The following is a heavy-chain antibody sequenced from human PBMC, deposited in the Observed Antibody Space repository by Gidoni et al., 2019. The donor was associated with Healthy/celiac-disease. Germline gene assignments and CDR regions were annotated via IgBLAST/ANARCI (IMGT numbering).Heavy chain of an antibody. CDR1: GFTFSSYA. V-gene: IGHV3-23*01. J-gene: IGHJ4*02. Sequence: EVQLLESGGGLVQPGGSLRLSCAASGFTFSSYAMSWVRQAPGKGLEWVSAISGSGGSTYYADSVKGRFTIYRDNSKNTLYLQMNSLRAEDTAVYYCARDGYSYDTKRNFDYWGQGTLVTVSS. D-gene: IGHD5-18*01. CDR2: ISGSGGST. CDR3: ARDGYSYDTKRNFDY.